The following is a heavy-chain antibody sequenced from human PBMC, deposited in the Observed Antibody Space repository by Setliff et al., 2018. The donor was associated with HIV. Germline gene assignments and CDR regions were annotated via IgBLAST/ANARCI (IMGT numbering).Heavy chain of an antibody. CDR3: ARLSGGMVPNY. V-gene: IGHV4-39*01. J-gene: IGHJ4*02. D-gene: IGHD3-10*01. Sequence: SETLSLTCTVSGGSITRTPYYWGWIRQPPGKGLEWIGSIHHSGTAYANPSLKSRVTISVDPSKNQILLRLSSVTAADTAVYYCARLSGGMVPNYWGQGTLVTVSS. CDR1: GGSITRTPYY. CDR2: IHHSGTA.